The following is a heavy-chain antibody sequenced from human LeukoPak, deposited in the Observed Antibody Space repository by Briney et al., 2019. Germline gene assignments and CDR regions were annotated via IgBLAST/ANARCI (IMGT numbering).Heavy chain of an antibody. CDR1: GFTFSSYS. V-gene: IGHV3-48*01. D-gene: IGHD6-25*01. Sequence: GGSLRLSCAASGFTFSSYSMNWVRQAPGKGLEGVSYISSSSSTTYYADSVKGRFTISRDNAKNSLYLQMNSLRAEDTAVCYCARASGDFDYWGQGTLVTVSS. CDR3: ARASGDFDY. J-gene: IGHJ4*02. CDR2: ISSSSSTT.